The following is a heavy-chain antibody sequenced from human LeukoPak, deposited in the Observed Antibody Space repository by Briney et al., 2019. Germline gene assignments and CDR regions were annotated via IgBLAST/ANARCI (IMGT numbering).Heavy chain of an antibody. CDR3: ATKKGVVAVAGTFDY. CDR1: GFTFSSYT. CDR2: ISSSSTYM. Sequence: GGSLRLSCTASGFTFSSYTMNWVRQAPGKGLEWVASISSSSTYMYNADSVKGRFPISRDNAKNSLYLQMNSLRAEDTAVYYCATKKGVVAVAGTFDYWGQGTLVTVSS. J-gene: IGHJ4*02. D-gene: IGHD6-19*01. V-gene: IGHV3-21*01.